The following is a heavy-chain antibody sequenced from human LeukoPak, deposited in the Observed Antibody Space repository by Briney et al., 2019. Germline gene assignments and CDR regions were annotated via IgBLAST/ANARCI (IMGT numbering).Heavy chain of an antibody. Sequence: GGSLRLSCAASGFSFSTYSMNWVRQAPGKGLEWVSSISSTSSYIYYADSVKGRFTISRDNAKNSLYLQMNCLGADDTALYYCARDGRSSWYEDYWGQGTLVTVSS. CDR2: ISSTSSYI. V-gene: IGHV3-21*01. CDR3: ARDGRSSWYEDY. J-gene: IGHJ4*02. CDR1: GFSFSTYS. D-gene: IGHD6-13*01.